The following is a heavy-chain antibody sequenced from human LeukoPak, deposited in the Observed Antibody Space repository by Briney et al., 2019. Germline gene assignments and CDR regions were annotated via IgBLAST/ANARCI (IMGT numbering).Heavy chain of an antibody. D-gene: IGHD3-22*01. V-gene: IGHV4-59*12. CDR1: GGSISSYY. CDR3: ARGRRYYDSSGYYHFDY. CDR2: IYYSGST. Sequence: PSETLSLTCTVSGGSISSYYWSWIRQPPGKGLEWIGYIYYSGSTNYNPSLKSRVTISVDTSKNQFSLKLSSVTAADTAVYYCARGRRYYDSSGYYHFDYWGQGTLVTVSS. J-gene: IGHJ4*02.